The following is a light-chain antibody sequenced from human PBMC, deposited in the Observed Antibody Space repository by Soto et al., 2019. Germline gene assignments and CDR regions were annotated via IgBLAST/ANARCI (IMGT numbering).Light chain of an antibody. CDR2: WAY. Sequence: DIVMTQSPDSLAVSLGERATINCKSSQSVLYSSNNKKYSAWYQQKPGQPPKLLIYWAYTREFGVPDRFSGSGSGTDFTLTISSLQAEDVAVYYCQQYYTTPWTFGQGTKVEIK. V-gene: IGKV4-1*01. J-gene: IGKJ1*01. CDR3: QQYYTTPWT. CDR1: QSVLYSSNNKKY.